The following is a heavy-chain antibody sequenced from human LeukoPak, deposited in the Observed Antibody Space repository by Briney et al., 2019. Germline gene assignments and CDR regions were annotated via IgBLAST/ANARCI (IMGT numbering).Heavy chain of an antibody. V-gene: IGHV4-59*12. J-gene: IGHJ5*02. CDR2: IYYSGST. Sequence: SETLSLTCTVSGGSISSYYWSWIRQPPGKGLEWIGYIYYSGSTNYNPSLKSRVTISVDTSKNQFSLKLSSVTAADTAVYYCARRYCSGGSCYSDSAYGWFDPWGQGTLVTVSS. CDR1: GGSISSYY. CDR3: ARRYCSGGSCYSDSAYGWFDP. D-gene: IGHD2-15*01.